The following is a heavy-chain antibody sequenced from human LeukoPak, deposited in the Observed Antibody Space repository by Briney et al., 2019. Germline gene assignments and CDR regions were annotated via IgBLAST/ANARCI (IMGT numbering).Heavy chain of an antibody. CDR1: GGTFSGYA. CDR2: IIPIFGTA. J-gene: IGHJ4*02. D-gene: IGHD1-14*01. CDR3: AREGHTPHTLDY. V-gene: IGHV1-69*13. Sequence: SVKVSCKASGGTFSGYAISWVRQAPGQGLEWMGGIIPIFGTANYAQKFQGRVTITADESTSTAYMELSSLRSEDTAVYYCAREGHTPHTLDYWGQGTLVTVSS.